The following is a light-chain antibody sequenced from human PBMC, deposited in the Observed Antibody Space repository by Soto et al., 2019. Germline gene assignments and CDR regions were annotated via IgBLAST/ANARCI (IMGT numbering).Light chain of an antibody. Sequence: EIVMTQSPATLSVSPGERVTLSCRASQSVATYITWYQQKPGQAPRLLIYDASIRATDVPARFSGSGSGTEFTLTISSLQSEDFAVYYCQHYHQWPSFSFGPGTKLEIK. V-gene: IGKV3-15*01. CDR3: QHYHQWPSFS. CDR1: QSVATY. CDR2: DAS. J-gene: IGKJ2*01.